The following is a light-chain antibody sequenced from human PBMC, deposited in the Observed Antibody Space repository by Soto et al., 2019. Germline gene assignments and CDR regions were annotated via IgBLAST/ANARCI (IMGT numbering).Light chain of an antibody. Sequence: DIQVTQSPSSLSASVGDRVAITCRASQAISHYLAWYQQRPGKAPNLLIYAASTLQSGVPSRFSGSGSGTDFTLTISSLQPEDVATYYCQKYNSASWTFGQGTKVEIK. V-gene: IGKV1-27*01. J-gene: IGKJ1*01. CDR1: QAISHY. CDR2: AAS. CDR3: QKYNSASWT.